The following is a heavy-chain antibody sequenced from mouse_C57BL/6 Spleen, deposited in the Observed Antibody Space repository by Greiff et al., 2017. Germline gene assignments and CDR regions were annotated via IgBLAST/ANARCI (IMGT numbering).Heavy chain of an antibody. CDR2: IDPENGDT. CDR3: TTGSGAFAY. Sequence: EVQLQQSGAELVRPGASVTLSCPASGFNFKDDDMRWVKQRPEQGLEWIGWIDPENGDTEYASKLQGKGTITADTSSNTAYLQRSSLTSEDTAVYYCTTGSGAFAYGGQGTLVTVSA. V-gene: IGHV14-4*01. D-gene: IGHD3-2*02. CDR1: GFNFKDDD. J-gene: IGHJ3*01.